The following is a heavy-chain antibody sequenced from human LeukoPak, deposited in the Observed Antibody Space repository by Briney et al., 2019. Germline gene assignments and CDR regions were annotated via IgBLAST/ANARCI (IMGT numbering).Heavy chain of an antibody. CDR1: GFTFSVFE. D-gene: IGHD5-12*01. Sequence: GGSLRLSCAASGFTFSVFEMNWVRQAPGKGLEWVSYISSTGSWTFYADSVKGRFTISRDNSKNTLYLQMNSLRAEDTAVYYCAKARYSGYAFDAFDMWGQGTMVSVSS. J-gene: IGHJ3*02. CDR2: ISSTGSWT. CDR3: AKARYSGYAFDAFDM. V-gene: IGHV3-48*03.